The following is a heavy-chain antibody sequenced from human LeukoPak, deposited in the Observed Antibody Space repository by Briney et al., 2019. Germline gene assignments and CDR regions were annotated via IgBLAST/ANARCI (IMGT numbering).Heavy chain of an antibody. D-gene: IGHD3-22*01. J-gene: IGHJ4*02. CDR3: ARGITMIRN. V-gene: IGHV4-34*01. CDR1: GGSINTGGYY. Sequence: SETLSLTCAVSGGSINTGGYYWSWIRQPPGKGLEWIGEINHSGSTNYNPSLKSRVTISVDTSKNQFSLKLSSVTAADTAVYYCARGITMIRNWGQGTLVTVSS. CDR2: INHSGST.